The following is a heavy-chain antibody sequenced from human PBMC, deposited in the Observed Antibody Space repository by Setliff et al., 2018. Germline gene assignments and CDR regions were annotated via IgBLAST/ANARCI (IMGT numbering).Heavy chain of an antibody. V-gene: IGHV4-59*11. CDR2: LSHSGNS. CDR1: GASINNHF. Sequence: PSETLSLTCTVSGASINNHFWSWIRQPPGKGLEWIGYLSHSGNSNYNPSLKSRVTMLVDTSKNQFSLKLSSVTAADTAVYYCAKVITVFGVVIMENWFDPWGQGTLVTVSS. D-gene: IGHD3-3*01. J-gene: IGHJ5*02. CDR3: AKVITVFGVVIMENWFDP.